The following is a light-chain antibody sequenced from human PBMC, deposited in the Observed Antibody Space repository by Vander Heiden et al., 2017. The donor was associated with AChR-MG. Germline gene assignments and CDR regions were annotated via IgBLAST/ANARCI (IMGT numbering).Light chain of an antibody. Sequence: SSELTQDPAVSVVLGQTVRIKCQGDSVGSYLASRYQQKPGQAPVLGIYYKNNRPSGSPDRFSGSNSGDTSSLTITGAQAEDEGDYYCSSRDSSGNHWVFGGGTKLTVL. CDR2: YKN. V-gene: IGLV3-19*01. J-gene: IGLJ3*02. CDR1: SVGSYL. CDR3: SSRDSSGNHWV.